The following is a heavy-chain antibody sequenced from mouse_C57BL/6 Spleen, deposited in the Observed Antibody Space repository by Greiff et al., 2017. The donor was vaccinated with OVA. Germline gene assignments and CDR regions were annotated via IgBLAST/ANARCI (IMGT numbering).Heavy chain of an antibody. V-gene: IGHV7-3*01. J-gene: IGHJ3*01. Sequence: EVKLMESGGGLVQPGGSLSLSCAASGFTFTDYYMSWVRQPPGKALEWLGFIRNKANGYTTEYSASVKGRFTISRDNSQSILYLQMNALRAEDSATYYCARLNGYYGPWFAYWGQGTLVTVSA. CDR3: ARLNGYYGPWFAY. CDR1: GFTFTDYY. D-gene: IGHD2-3*01. CDR2: IRNKANGYTT.